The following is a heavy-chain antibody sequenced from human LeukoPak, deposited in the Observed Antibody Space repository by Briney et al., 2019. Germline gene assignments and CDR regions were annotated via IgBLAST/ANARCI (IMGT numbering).Heavy chain of an antibody. J-gene: IGHJ5*02. Sequence: GGSPRLSCAASGFTFSSYSMNWVRQAPGKGLEWVSSISSSSSYIYYADSVKGRFTISRDNAKNSLYLQMNSLRAEDTAVYYCARDSRKGYCSSTSCYARNNWFDPWGQGTLVTVSS. D-gene: IGHD2-2*01. V-gene: IGHV3-21*01. CDR2: ISSSSSYI. CDR1: GFTFSSYS. CDR3: ARDSRKGYCSSTSCYARNNWFDP.